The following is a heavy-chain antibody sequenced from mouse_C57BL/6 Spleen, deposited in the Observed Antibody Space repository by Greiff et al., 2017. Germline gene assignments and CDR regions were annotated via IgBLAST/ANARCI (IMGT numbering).Heavy chain of an antibody. J-gene: IGHJ4*01. V-gene: IGHV1-18*01. D-gene: IGHD3-1*01. CDR2: INPNNGGT. Sequence: VQLQQSGPELVKPGASVKIPCTASGYTFTDYNMDWVKQSHGKSLEWIGDINPNNGGTIYNQKFKGKATLTVDKSSSTAYMELRRLTAEETADYYCARRGLRWEGYAMDYWGQGTSLTVSS. CDR1: GYTFTDYN. CDR3: ARRGLRWEGYAMDY.